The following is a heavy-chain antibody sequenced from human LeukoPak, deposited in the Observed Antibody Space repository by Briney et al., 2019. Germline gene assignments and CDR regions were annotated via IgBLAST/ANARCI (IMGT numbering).Heavy chain of an antibody. Sequence: ASVKVSCKTSRYTFTSYYMHWVRQAPGQGLEWMGVINPSDGRTNYAQKFQGRVTMTRDTSTTTVYMELSSLRSEDTAVYYCARGPSAYCGGDCYSGDYWGQGTLVTVSS. D-gene: IGHD2-21*02. V-gene: IGHV1-46*01. CDR1: RYTFTSYY. CDR3: ARGPSAYCGGDCYSGDY. J-gene: IGHJ4*02. CDR2: INPSDGRT.